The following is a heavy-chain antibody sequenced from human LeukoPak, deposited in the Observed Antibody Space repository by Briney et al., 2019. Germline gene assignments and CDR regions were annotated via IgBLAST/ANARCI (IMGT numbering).Heavy chain of an antibody. CDR1: GGSISSSSYY. CDR2: IYNSGST. V-gene: IGHV4-30-4*01. CDR3: ARKLGTNYFDY. D-gene: IGHD7-27*01. Sequence: SETLSLTCTVSGGSISSSSYYWSWIRQPPGKGLEWIGYIYNSGSTYYNPSLKSRINISLDTSKNQFSLRLSSVTAADTAVYYCARKLGTNYFDYWGQGALVTVSS. J-gene: IGHJ4*02.